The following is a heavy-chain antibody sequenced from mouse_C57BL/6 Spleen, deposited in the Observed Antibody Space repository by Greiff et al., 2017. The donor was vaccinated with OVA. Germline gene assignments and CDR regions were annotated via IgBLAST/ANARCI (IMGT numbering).Heavy chain of an antibody. D-gene: IGHD3-2*02. CDR3: ARSRLGEAWFAY. CDR2: IWSGGST. V-gene: IGHV2-2*01. CDR1: GFSSTSYG. J-gene: IGHJ3*01. Sequence: VKLMESGPGLVQPSQSLSITCTVSGFSSTSYGVHWVRQSPGKGLEWLGVIWSGGSTDYNAAFISRLSISKDNSKSQVFFKMNSLQADDTAIYYCARSRLGEAWFAYWGQGTLVTVSA.